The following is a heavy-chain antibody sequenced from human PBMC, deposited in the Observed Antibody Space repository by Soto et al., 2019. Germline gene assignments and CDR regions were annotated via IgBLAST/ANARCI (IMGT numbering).Heavy chain of an antibody. CDR1: GYTFTSYV. V-gene: IGHV1-18*01. CDR3: ARSIHGSFGFDS. Sequence: QVQLVQSGAEVKKPGASVKISYKASGYTFTSYVISWVRQAPGQGLEWMGWIRVYNGNTNYAQKLQGRGTMTTDTSTSTGYTGPRTVRSDDTAVYYCARSIHGSFGFDSWVQGTLFTFSA. D-gene: IGHD1-26*01. J-gene: IGHJ4*02. CDR2: IRVYNGNT.